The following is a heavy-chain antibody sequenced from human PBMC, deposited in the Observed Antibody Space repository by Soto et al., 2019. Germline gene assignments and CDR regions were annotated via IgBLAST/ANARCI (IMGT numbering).Heavy chain of an antibody. CDR2: ILYDGSNR. D-gene: IGHD2-21*02. J-gene: IGHJ3*02. CDR3: ARGKRGCGGDCYDAFDI. V-gene: IGHV3-33*01. CDR1: GFTFTSYG. Sequence: GGSLRLSCAGSGFTFTSYGMHWVRQAPGKGLEWVAVILYDGSNRYYADSVKGRFTISRDTPESTLYLRMNSLRAEDTAVYYCARGKRGCGGDCYDAFDIWGLGTTVTVSS.